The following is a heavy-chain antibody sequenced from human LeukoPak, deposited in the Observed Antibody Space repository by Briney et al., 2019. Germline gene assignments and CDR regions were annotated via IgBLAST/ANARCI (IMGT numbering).Heavy chain of an antibody. V-gene: IGHV4-59*08. Sequence: SETLSLTCTVSGGSISNYYWSWIRKPPGKGLEWIGYVDDTGSTNYNPSLKTRVSISEDTTNNQFSLNLSSVTAADTAVYYCARHLKIVVSGTVAFDIWGQATMVTVSS. J-gene: IGHJ3*02. D-gene: IGHD3-22*01. CDR2: VDDTGST. CDR3: ARHLKIVVSGTVAFDI. CDR1: GGSISNYY.